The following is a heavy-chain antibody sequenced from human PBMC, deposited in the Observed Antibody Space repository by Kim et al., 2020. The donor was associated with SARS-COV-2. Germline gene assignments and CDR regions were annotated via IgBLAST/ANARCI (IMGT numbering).Heavy chain of an antibody. CDR3: AKDGVNIVGASYFDY. CDR2: ISASGGGTI. Sequence: GGSLRLSCAASGFTFSSYAMSWVRQAPGKGLEWVSAISASGGGTIYYADSVKGRFTISRDNSKNTLYLQMNSLRAEDTATYFCAKDGVNIVGASYFDYWGQGTLVTVSS. J-gene: IGHJ4*02. V-gene: IGHV3-23*01. CDR1: GFTFSSYA. D-gene: IGHD1-26*01.